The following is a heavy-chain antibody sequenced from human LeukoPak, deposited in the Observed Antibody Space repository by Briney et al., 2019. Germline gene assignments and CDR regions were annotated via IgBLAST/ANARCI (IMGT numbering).Heavy chain of an antibody. V-gene: IGHV5-51*01. CDR2: IYPGDSDT. Sequence: GESLKISCKGSGYSFTNYWIGWVRQMAGKGLEWMGFIYPGDSDTRYNPPFQGQVTISADKSINTAYLQWSSLKASDTAMYYCARGYNSGWYFSFDPWGQGTLVTVSS. CDR1: GYSFTNYW. CDR3: ARGYNSGWYFSFDP. J-gene: IGHJ5*02. D-gene: IGHD6-19*01.